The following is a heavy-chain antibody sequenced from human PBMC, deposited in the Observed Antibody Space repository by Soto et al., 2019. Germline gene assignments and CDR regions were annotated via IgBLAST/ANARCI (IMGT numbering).Heavy chain of an antibody. CDR1: GYTFTSYA. CDR2: INAGNGNT. J-gene: IGHJ4*02. CDR3: ARGRYGDY. D-gene: IGHD1-1*01. V-gene: IGHV1-3*01. Sequence: QVQLVQSGAEVKKPGASVKVSCKASGYTFTSYAIHWVRQAPGQRLEWMGWINAGNGNTKYSQKFQGRVTVTRDTSTSTAYMELRSLRSDDTAVYYCARGRYGDYWGQGALVTVSS.